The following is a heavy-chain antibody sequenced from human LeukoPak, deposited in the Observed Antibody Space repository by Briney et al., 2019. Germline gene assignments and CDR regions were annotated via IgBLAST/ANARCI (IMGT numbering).Heavy chain of an antibody. CDR3: ARAGEGLLAYSFDI. CDR2: INSDGSET. CDR1: GFTFSSNW. Sequence: GGSLRLSCVASGFTFSSNWMHWVRHGPGKGLGWVSPINSDGSETRHADSVKGRFTISRDNAKNTLYLQMNTLSAEDTAVYYCARAGEGLLAYSFDIWGQGTMVTVSS. J-gene: IGHJ3*02. D-gene: IGHD1-26*01. V-gene: IGHV3-74*01.